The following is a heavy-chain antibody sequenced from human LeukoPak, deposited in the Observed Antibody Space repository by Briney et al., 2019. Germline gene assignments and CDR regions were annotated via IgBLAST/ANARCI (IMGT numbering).Heavy chain of an antibody. D-gene: IGHD3-9*01. CDR1: GFSFDDYG. J-gene: IGHJ3*02. CDR2: ISSSSSYI. V-gene: IGHV3-21*01. Sequence: SGGSLRLSCAASGFSFDDYGMSWVRQAPGKGLEWVSSISSSSSYIYYADSVKGRFTISRDNAKNSLYLQMNSLRAEDTAVYYCARDGYGRYFDIDAFDIWGQGTMVTVSS. CDR3: ARDGYGRYFDIDAFDI.